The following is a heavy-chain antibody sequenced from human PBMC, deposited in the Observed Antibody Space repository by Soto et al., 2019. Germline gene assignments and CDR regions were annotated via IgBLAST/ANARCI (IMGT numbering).Heavy chain of an antibody. D-gene: IGHD5-12*01. CDR2: ISGSCGST. Sequence: GSLRLSCAASGFTFSSYAMSWVGQAPGKGLEWVSAISGSCGSTYYADSVKGRFTISRDNSKNTLYLQMNSLRAEDTAVYYCAKDRAERGRDGYNGLDYWGQGTLVTVSS. V-gene: IGHV3-23*01. J-gene: IGHJ4*01. CDR1: GFTFSSYA. CDR3: AKDRAERGRDGYNGLDY.